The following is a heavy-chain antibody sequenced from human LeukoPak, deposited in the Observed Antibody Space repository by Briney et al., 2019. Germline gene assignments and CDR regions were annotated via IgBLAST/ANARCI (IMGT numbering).Heavy chain of an antibody. V-gene: IGHV5-51*01. Sequence: GESLKISCKGSGYSFTSYWIGWVRQMPGKGLEWMGIIYPGDSDTRYSPSFQGQVTISADKSISTAYLQWSSLTASDTAMYYCARLVPAAAGAGYYGMDVWGQGTTVTVSS. J-gene: IGHJ6*02. CDR1: GYSFTSYW. CDR2: IYPGDSDT. CDR3: ARLVPAAAGAGYYGMDV. D-gene: IGHD2-2*01.